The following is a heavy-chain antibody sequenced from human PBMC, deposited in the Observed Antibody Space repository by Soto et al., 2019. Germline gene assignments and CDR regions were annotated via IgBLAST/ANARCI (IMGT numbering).Heavy chain of an antibody. CDR2: INPSGGST. Sequence: ASVKVSCKASGYTFTSYYMHWVRQAPGQGLEWMGIINPSGGSTSYAQKFQGRVTMTRDTSTSTVYMELSSLRSEDTAVYYCARGDRGYYDSSGTLPDYYYYGMDVWGQGTTVTVSS. CDR3: ARGDRGYYDSSGTLPDYYYYGMDV. D-gene: IGHD3-22*01. V-gene: IGHV1-46*01. CDR1: GYTFTSYY. J-gene: IGHJ6*02.